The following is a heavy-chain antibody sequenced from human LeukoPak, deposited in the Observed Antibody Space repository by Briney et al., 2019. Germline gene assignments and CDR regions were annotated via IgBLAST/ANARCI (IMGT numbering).Heavy chain of an antibody. CDR3: AKWEIVVVIRGSKGGGFDY. Sequence: GGSLRLSCAASGFTFSSYAMSWVRQAPGKGLEWVSAISGSGGSTYYADSVKGRFTISRDNSKNTLYLQMNSLRAEDTAVYYCAKWEIVVVIRGSKGGGFDYWGQGTLVTVSS. V-gene: IGHV3-23*01. CDR2: ISGSGGST. CDR1: GFTFSSYA. D-gene: IGHD3-22*01. J-gene: IGHJ4*02.